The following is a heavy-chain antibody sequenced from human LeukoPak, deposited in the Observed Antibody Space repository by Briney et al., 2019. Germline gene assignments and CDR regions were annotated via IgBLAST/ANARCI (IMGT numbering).Heavy chain of an antibody. D-gene: IGHD5-18*01. CDR1: GFTFSVFW. V-gene: IGHV3-74*01. CDR3: AMGYKSAYSWDY. J-gene: IGHJ4*02. Sequence: GGSLRLSCAASGFTFSVFWMFWVRQAPGQGLVWVSHISPDGRSTNYADSVKGRFTISRDNARNTLYLQLNSLTAEDAAVYYCAMGYKSAYSWDYWGQGTLVTVSS. CDR2: ISPDGRST.